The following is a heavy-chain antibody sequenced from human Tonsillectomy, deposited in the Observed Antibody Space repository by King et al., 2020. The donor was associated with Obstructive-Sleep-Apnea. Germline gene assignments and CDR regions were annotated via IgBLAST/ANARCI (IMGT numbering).Heavy chain of an antibody. CDR2: INGDGSTT. CDR3: ARDIVNYGGHSLWA. J-gene: IGHJ5*02. Sequence: EVQLVESGGGLVQPGGSLRLSCAASGFTFSNYWMHWVRQAPGKGLMWVSRINGDGSTTNYADSVKGRFTISRDFAKNALYLQMDSLRAEDTAVYFCARDIVNYGGHSLWAWGQGTLVTVSS. D-gene: IGHD4-23*01. CDR1: GFTFSNYW. V-gene: IGHV3-74*01.